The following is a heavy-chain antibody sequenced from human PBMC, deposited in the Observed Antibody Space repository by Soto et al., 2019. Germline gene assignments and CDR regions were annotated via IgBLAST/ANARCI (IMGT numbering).Heavy chain of an antibody. Sequence: PSETLSLTCAVYGGSFSGYYWSYSSQPPGKGLEWLGEINHSGITDYNPSLKSRITISIDTSKKQFSLKLNSVTAADTAVYYCAIGPRMWLAGGGYWGQGTQVTVSS. CDR3: AIGPRMWLAGGGY. CDR1: GGSFSGYY. J-gene: IGHJ4*02. CDR2: INHSGIT. V-gene: IGHV4-34*01. D-gene: IGHD6-19*01.